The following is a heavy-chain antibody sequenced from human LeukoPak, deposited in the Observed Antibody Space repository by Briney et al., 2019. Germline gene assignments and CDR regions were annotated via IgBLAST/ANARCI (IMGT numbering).Heavy chain of an antibody. Sequence: SETLSLTCAVYSGSFSTYYWSWIRQPPGKGLEWIGEINHSGSTNYNPSLKSRVTISVDTSKNQFSLNLNSVTAADTAVYYCARCATGTTRNWFDPWGQGTLVTVSS. CDR3: ARCATGTTRNWFDP. J-gene: IGHJ5*02. V-gene: IGHV4-34*01. D-gene: IGHD1-7*01. CDR1: SGSFSTYY. CDR2: INHSGST.